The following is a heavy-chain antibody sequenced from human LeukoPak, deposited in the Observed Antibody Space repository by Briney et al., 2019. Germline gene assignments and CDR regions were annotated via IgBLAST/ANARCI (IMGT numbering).Heavy chain of an antibody. V-gene: IGHV4-59*12. CDR1: GGSIGSDY. CDR2: IYNSGRTNYNPSLRT. Sequence: SETLSLTCTVSGGSIGSDYWSWIRQPPGKGLEWIGYIYNSGRTNYNPSLRTNYNPSLKSRVTMSLDTSKNQFSLKLSSVTAADTAVYYCARVPSGLLCPDYWGQGTLVTVSS. CDR3: ARVPSGLLCPDY. D-gene: IGHD2-2*01. J-gene: IGHJ4*02.